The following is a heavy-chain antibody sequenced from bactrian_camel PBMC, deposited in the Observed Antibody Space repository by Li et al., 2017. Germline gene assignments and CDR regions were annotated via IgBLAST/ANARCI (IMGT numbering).Heavy chain of an antibody. D-gene: IGHD6*01. J-gene: IGHJ4*01. Sequence: VQLVESGGGSVQAGGSLRLSCVGSGYSFSSACMGWFRQAPGKGLEWVSTVESSGGTIYAADSVKGRFTISQDNAKNTVYLQMNNLQPEDTAMYYCAEGRGSRGEHCYSLNYWGQGTQVTVS. CDR2: VESSGGTI. CDR3: AEGRGSRGEHCYSLNY. CDR1: GYSFSSAC. V-gene: IGHV3S40*01.